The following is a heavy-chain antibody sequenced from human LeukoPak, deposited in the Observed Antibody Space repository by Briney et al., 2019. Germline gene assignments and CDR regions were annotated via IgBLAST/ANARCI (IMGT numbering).Heavy chain of an antibody. D-gene: IGHD6-13*01. CDR3: VRAIQGIADF. CDR2: INGERNIT. V-gene: IGHV3-74*01. CDR1: GFAFSNYW. Sequence: PGGSLTLSCAASGFAFSNYWMHWVRQPPGKGLVWVSRINGERNITTYADSVKGRFTISRDNAKNTLSLQMNGLTAADTATYYCVRAIQGIADFWGQGILVTVSS. J-gene: IGHJ4*02.